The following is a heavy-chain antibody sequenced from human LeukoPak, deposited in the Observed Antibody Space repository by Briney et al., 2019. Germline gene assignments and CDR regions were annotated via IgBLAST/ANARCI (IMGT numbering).Heavy chain of an antibody. V-gene: IGHV4-59*12. D-gene: IGHD3-9*01. CDR3: ARDELRYFDWLRAGMDV. Sequence: SETLSLTCTVSGGSISSYYWSWIRQPPGKGLEWIGYIYYSGSTNYNSSLKSRVTISVDTSKNQFSLKLSSVTAADTAVYYCARDELRYFDWLRAGMDVWGQGTTVTVSS. J-gene: IGHJ6*02. CDR2: IYYSGST. CDR1: GGSISSYY.